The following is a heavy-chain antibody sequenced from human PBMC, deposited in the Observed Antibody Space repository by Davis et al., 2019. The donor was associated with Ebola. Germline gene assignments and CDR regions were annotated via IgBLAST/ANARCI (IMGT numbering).Heavy chain of an antibody. J-gene: IGHJ6*02. CDR2: INHSGST. D-gene: IGHD3-3*01. CDR3: ATNYDFWTGYDAPGGYYYYAMDV. CDR1: GGSFSGYY. V-gene: IGHV4-34*01. Sequence: MPSETLSLTCAVYGGSFSGYYWSWIRQPPGKGLEWIGEINHSGSTNYNPSLKSRVTISVDTSKNQFSLKLSSVTAADTAVYYCATNYDFWTGYDAPGGYYYYAMDVWGQGTTVTVSS.